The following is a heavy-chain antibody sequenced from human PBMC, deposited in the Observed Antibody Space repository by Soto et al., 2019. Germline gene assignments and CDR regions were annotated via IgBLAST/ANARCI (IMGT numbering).Heavy chain of an antibody. CDR1: GVSISSGGYS. Sequence: SETLSLTCAVSGVSISSGGYSWSWIRQPPGKGLEWIGYIFHSGSTYYNPSLKSRVTISVDTSKNQFSLKLTSVTAADTAVYYCARDKITGLFDYWGQGTLVTVSS. CDR2: IFHSGST. D-gene: IGHD2-8*02. CDR3: ARDKITGLFDY. V-gene: IGHV4-30-2*01. J-gene: IGHJ4*02.